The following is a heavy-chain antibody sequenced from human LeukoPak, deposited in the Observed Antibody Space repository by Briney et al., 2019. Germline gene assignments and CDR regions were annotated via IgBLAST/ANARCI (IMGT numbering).Heavy chain of an antibody. D-gene: IGHD1-14*01. CDR1: GGSFSGYY. CDR2: INHSGST. J-gene: IGHJ6*03. V-gene: IGHV4-34*01. CDR3: ARHTPTTHYYYYYYMDV. Sequence: NPSETLSLTCAVYGGSFSGYYWSWIRQPPGKGLEWIGEINHSGSTNYNPSLKSRVTISVDTSKNQFSLKLSSVTAAGTAVYYCARHTPTTHYYYYYYMDVWGKGTTVTISS.